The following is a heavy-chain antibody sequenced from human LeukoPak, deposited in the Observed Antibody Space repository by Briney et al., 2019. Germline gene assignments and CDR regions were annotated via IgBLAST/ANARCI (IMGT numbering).Heavy chain of an antibody. J-gene: IGHJ4*02. CDR1: GFTFDDYA. V-gene: IGHV3-9*01. CDR2: ISWNSGSI. CDR3: AKDKYGDLYYFDY. D-gene: IGHD4-17*01. Sequence: GGSLRLSCAASGFTFDDYAMHWVRQAPGKGLEWVSGISWNSGSIGYADSVKGRFTISRDNARNSLYLQMNSLRAEDTALYYCAKDKYGDLYYFDYWGQGTLVTVSS.